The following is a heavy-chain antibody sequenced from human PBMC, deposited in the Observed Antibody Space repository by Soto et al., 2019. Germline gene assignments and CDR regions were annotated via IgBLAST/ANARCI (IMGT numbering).Heavy chain of an antibody. CDR3: ARGTHSRGLGRILSYYYYVMDV. V-gene: IGHV3-66*01. CDR2: IYSGGST. J-gene: IGHJ6*02. D-gene: IGHD7-27*01. Sequence: GGSLRLSCAASGFTVSSNYMSWVRQAPGKGLEWVSVIYSGGSTYYADSVKGRFTISRDNSKNTLYLQMNSLRAEDTAVYYCARGTHSRGLGRILSYYYYVMDVWGQGTTVTVSS. CDR1: GFTVSSNY.